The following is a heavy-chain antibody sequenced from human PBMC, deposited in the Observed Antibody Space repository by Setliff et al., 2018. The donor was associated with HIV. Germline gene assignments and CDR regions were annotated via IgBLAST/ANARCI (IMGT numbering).Heavy chain of an antibody. D-gene: IGHD3-9*01. CDR3: ARDRGYFDWLSSGAFDI. J-gene: IGHJ3*02. CDR2: INGGNGNT. V-gene: IGHV1-3*01. CDR1: GYTFTNYA. Sequence: ASVKVSCKTSGYTFTNYALHWVRQAPGQRLDWMGWINGGNGNTKYSQKFQGRVTIIRDTSASTAYMELSSLRSEDTAVYYCARDRGYFDWLSSGAFDIWGQGTTVTVSS.